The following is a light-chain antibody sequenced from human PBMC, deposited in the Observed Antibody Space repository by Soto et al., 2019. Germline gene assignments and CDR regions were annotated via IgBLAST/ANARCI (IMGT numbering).Light chain of an antibody. J-gene: IGKJ1*01. CDR3: QQYGSSLPWT. CDR2: GAS. CDR1: QSVSSSY. V-gene: IGKV3-20*01. Sequence: EIVMTQSPTTLSVSPGEIAALSCIAIQSVSSSYLAWYQQKPGQAPRLLIYGASSRATGIPDRFSGSGSGTDFTLTISRLEPEDFAVYYCQQYGSSLPWTFGQGTKVDIK.